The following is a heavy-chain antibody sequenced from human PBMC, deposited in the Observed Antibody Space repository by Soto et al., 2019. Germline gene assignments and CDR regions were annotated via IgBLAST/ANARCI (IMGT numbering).Heavy chain of an antibody. D-gene: IGHD6-13*01. CDR3: ARAYSSSWPYYYGMDV. CDR1: GGSFSGYY. J-gene: IGHJ6*02. Sequence: XETLSLTCSVYGGSFSGYYWSWIRQPPGKGLEWIGEINHSGSTNYNPSLKSRVTISVDTSKNQFSLKLSSVTAADTAVYYCARAYSSSWPYYYGMDVWGQGTTVTVSS. CDR2: INHSGST. V-gene: IGHV4-34*01.